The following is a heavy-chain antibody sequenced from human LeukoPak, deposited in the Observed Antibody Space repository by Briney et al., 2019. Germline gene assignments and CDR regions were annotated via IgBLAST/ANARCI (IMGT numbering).Heavy chain of an antibody. CDR1: GGSISSSNW. CDR2: IYHSGST. D-gene: IGHD6-13*01. J-gene: IGHJ6*03. CDR3: AKLYSSSWYRTSYYYYYMDV. V-gene: IGHV4-4*02. Sequence: PSETLSLTCAVSGGSISSSNWWSWVRQPPGKGLEGIGEIYHSGSTNYNPSLKSRVTISVDKSKNQFSLKLSSVTAADTAVYYCAKLYSSSWYRTSYYYYYMDVWGKGTTVTVSS.